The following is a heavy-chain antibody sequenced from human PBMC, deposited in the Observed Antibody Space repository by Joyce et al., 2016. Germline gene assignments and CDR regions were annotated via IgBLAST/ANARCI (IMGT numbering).Heavy chain of an antibody. V-gene: IGHV3-53*01. CDR2: IYSDGRT. J-gene: IGHJ4*02. D-gene: IGHD6-19*01. CDR3: TREWGAYYSGWYCDY. Sequence: EVQLVESGGGLIQPGGSLRLSCAASGFTVSRNYMNWVRQVPGKGLKWVSVIYSDGRTYYAGSVKGRLTNSRDNSKNTLHLEMNSLRAEDTAVYYCTREWGAYYSGWYCDYCGQGTLVTVSS. CDR1: GFTVSRNY.